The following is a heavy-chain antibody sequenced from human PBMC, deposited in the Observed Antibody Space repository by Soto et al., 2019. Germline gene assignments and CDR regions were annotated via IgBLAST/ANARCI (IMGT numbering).Heavy chain of an antibody. D-gene: IGHD2-2*01. V-gene: IGHV3-11*03. Sequence: GGSLRLSCAASGFTFSDYYMSWIRQAPGKGLEWVSYISSSSSYTSYADSVKGRFTISRDNAKNSLFLQMNSLRAEDTAVYYCARRYCSDTSCSYSSLDPWGQGTLVTVSS. CDR2: ISSSSSYT. J-gene: IGHJ5*02. CDR3: ARRYCSDTSCSYSSLDP. CDR1: GFTFSDYY.